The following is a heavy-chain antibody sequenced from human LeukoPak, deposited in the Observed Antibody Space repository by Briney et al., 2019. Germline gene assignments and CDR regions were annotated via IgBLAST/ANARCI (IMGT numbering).Heavy chain of an antibody. CDR1: GFTFSSYW. D-gene: IGHD2-8*01. J-gene: IGHJ4*02. Sequence: PGGSLRLSCAASGFTFSSYWTHWVRQAPGKGLVWVSRIKSDGSSTSYADSVKGRFTISRDNAKNTLYLQMNNLRAEDTAVYYCARDLGGSYYCPKGVCSSDYWGQGTLVTVSS. CDR2: IKSDGSST. V-gene: IGHV3-74*01. CDR3: ARDLGGSYYCPKGVCSSDY.